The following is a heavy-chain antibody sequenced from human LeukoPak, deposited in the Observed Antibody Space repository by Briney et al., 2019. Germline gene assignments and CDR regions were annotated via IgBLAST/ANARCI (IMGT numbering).Heavy chain of an antibody. CDR3: ARLQAVRAVAGTIDY. CDR1: GFTFSSYS. Sequence: PGGSLRLSCAASGFTFSSYSMNWVRQAPGKGLEWVSSISSSSSYIYYADSVKGRFTISRDNAKNSLYLQMNSLRAEDTAVYYCARLQAVRAVAGTIDYWGQGTLVTVSS. CDR2: ISSSSSYI. V-gene: IGHV3-21*01. D-gene: IGHD6-19*01. J-gene: IGHJ4*02.